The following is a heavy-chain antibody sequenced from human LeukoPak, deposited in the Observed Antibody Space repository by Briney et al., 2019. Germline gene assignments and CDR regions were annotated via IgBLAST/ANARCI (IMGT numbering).Heavy chain of an antibody. Sequence: SETLSLTCSLSGVSTTSTYSTWIRHPPEKGLEWIGYIFYRGTTKNNPTLSSGVVISIDTPKTQFSLRLNSVTAADTAVYFCARALLVYGSGSYPLDDWGEGTLVTVSS. V-gene: IGHV4-59*01. D-gene: IGHD3-10*01. J-gene: IGHJ4*02. CDR2: IFYRGTT. CDR3: ARALLVYGSGSYPLDD. CDR1: GVSTTSTY.